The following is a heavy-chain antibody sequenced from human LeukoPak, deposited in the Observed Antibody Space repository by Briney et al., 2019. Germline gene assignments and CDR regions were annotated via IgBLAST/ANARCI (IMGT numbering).Heavy chain of an antibody. V-gene: IGHV3-23*01. CDR1: GFTFSSYA. Sequence: GGSLRLSCAASGFTFSSYAMSWVRQAPGKGLEWVSAISGSGGSTYYADSVKGRFTISRDNSKNTLYLQMNSLRAEDTAVYYCAKGIAAADTVFVDYWGQGTLVTVSS. J-gene: IGHJ4*02. CDR3: AKGIAAADTVFVDY. CDR2: ISGSGGST. D-gene: IGHD6-13*01.